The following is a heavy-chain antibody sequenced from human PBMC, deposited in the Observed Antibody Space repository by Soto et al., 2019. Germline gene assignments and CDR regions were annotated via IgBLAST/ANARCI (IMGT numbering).Heavy chain of an antibody. Sequence: SDTQSLTCPFSGCSLRHYYWSWIRQSPGKGLEWIVYAYYSGSTDYNPSLKSRVTMSVEPPKNQVSLKLNSVPTADTAVYYCARDRSTYGGGGTGEVKENWFDPWGPGTLVTVSS. D-gene: IGHD2-8*01. CDR3: ARDRSTYGGGGTGEVKENWFDP. CDR2: AYYSGST. CDR1: GCSLRHYY. J-gene: IGHJ5*02. V-gene: IGHV4-59*01.